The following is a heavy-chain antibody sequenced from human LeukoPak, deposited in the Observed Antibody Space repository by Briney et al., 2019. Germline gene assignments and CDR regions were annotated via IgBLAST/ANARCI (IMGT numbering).Heavy chain of an antibody. CDR3: ARGGSNYAALDY. V-gene: IGHV4-30-4*08. D-gene: IGHD4-11*01. CDR1: GGSISSGDYY. Sequence: SETLSLTCTVSGGSISSGDYYWSWIRQPPGKGLEWIGYIYYSGSTYYNPSLKSRVTISVDTSKNQFSLKLSSVTAADTAVYYCARGGSNYAALDYWGQGTLVTVSS. J-gene: IGHJ4*02. CDR2: IYYSGST.